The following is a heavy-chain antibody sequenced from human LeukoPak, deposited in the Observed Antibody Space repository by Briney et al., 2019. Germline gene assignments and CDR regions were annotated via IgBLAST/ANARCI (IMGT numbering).Heavy chain of an antibody. J-gene: IGHJ4*02. V-gene: IGHV3-33*01. D-gene: IGHD2-2*02. Sequence: QPGGSLRLSCAASGFTFSSYGMHWVRQAPGKGLEWVTVIWHDGSNKYYADSVMGRFTISRDNSKNTLYLRMNSLRAEDTAVYYCARMAAIAMVLDYWGQGTLVTVSS. CDR1: GFTFSSYG. CDR2: IWHDGSNK. CDR3: ARMAAIAMVLDY.